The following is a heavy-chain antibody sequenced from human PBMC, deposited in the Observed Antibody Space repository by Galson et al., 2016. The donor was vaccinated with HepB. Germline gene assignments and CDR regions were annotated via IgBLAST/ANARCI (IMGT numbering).Heavy chain of an antibody. J-gene: IGHJ4*02. CDR3: ATQHRWNYSFDY. Sequence: SETLSLTCTVSAGSISTYTYYWGWIRQPPGKGLEWLASIYYSGSTYYNTALKSRVTISVHTSKNQFSLKLSSVTAADTAVYYCATQHRWNYSFDYWGQGALVTVSS. V-gene: IGHV4-39*01. CDR2: IYYSGST. D-gene: IGHD4-23*01. CDR1: AGSISTYTYY.